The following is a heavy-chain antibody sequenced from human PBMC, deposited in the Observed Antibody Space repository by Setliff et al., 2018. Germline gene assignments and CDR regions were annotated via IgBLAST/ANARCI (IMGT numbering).Heavy chain of an antibody. Sequence: RASVKVSCKASGLNFTDYLMNWMRQAPEQGLECMGRINLNTGNIFYAQEFQGRVTLTRITSIITAYMELTGLRYDDTTIYYCARDTLTLGYITLFDYWGQGTLGTVSS. V-gene: IGHV1-2*02. CDR1: GLNFTDYL. J-gene: IGHJ4*02. CDR3: ARDTLTLGYITLFDY. CDR2: INLNTGNI. D-gene: IGHD1-1*01.